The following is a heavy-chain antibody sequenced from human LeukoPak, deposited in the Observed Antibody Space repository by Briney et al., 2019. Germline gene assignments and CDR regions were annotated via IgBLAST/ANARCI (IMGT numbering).Heavy chain of an antibody. CDR3: ARDQGAWGYGYNFDY. V-gene: IGHV3-30-3*01. D-gene: IGHD3-16*01. CDR1: GFNFSSHA. J-gene: IGHJ4*02. CDR2: MSNDGTNK. Sequence: PGGSLRLSCAASGFNFSSHAMDWVRQAPGKGLEWVAVMSNDGTNKYYADSVRGRFTISRDNSKNTLYLQMISLRAEDTAVYYCARDQGAWGYGYNFDYWGQGTLVTVSS.